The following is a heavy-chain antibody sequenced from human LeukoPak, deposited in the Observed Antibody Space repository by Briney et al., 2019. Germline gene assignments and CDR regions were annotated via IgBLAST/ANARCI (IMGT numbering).Heavy chain of an antibody. V-gene: IGHV3-23*01. CDR2: ISGSGGST. D-gene: IGHD6-19*01. Sequence: GGSLRLSCAASGLTLSNYAMSWVRQAPGKGLEWVSGISGSGGSTYYADSVKGRFTISRDNSKNTLYLQMNSLRAEDTAIYYCAKNIVRYSSGWRAFDIWGQGTMVTVSS. J-gene: IGHJ3*02. CDR1: GLTLSNYA. CDR3: AKNIVRYSSGWRAFDI.